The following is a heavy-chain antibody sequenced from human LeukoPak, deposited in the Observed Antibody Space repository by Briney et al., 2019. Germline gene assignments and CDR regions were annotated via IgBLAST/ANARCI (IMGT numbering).Heavy chain of an antibody. J-gene: IGHJ5*02. CDR1: GYSFTSYW. V-gene: IGHV5-51*01. CDR2: IYPGDSDT. Sequence: GESLKISCEASGYSFTSYWIGWVRQMPGKGLEWMGIIYPGDSDTRYSPSFQGQVTITADKSISTAYLQWSSLKASDTAMYYCARHKHLNWFDPWGQGTLVTVSS. CDR3: ARHKHLNWFDP.